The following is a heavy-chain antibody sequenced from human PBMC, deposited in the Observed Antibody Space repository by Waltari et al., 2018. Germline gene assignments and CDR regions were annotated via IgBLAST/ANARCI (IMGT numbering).Heavy chain of an antibody. CDR1: GYTFTGYY. J-gene: IGHJ4*02. CDR3: ARALSLGLVVPAAANPE. D-gene: IGHD2-2*01. CDR2: INPNSGGT. Sequence: QVQLVQSGAEVKKPGASVKVSCKASGYTFTGYYMHWVRQAPGQGLEWMGWINPNSGGTNYAQKFQGRVTMTRDTSISTAYMELSRLRSDDTAVYYCARALSLGLVVPAAANPEWGQGTLVTVSS. V-gene: IGHV1-2*02.